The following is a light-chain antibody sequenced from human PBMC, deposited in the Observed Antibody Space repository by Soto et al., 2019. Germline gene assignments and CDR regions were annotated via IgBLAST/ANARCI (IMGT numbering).Light chain of an antibody. Sequence: QSALTQPPSVSRSPGQSVTISCTGTSSDVGSYNRVSWYQQPPGTAPKLMIYEVSNRPSGVPDRFSGSKSGNTASLTISGLQAEDEADYYCSSYTSSSTPHVVFGGGTKVTVL. CDR3: SSYTSSSTPHVV. V-gene: IGLV2-18*02. J-gene: IGLJ2*01. CDR2: EVS. CDR1: SSDVGSYNR.